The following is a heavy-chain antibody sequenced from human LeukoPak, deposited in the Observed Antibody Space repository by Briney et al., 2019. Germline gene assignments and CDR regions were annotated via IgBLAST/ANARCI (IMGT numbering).Heavy chain of an antibody. CDR1: GYTFTGYY. CDR2: INPNSGGT. CDR3: ASDRYCSSTSCDDY. Sequence: ASVKVSCKASGYTFTGYYMHWVRQAPGQRLEWMGWINPNSGGTNYAQKFQGRVTMTRDTSISTAYMELSRLRSDDTAVYYCASDRYCSSTSCDDYWGQGTLVTVSP. J-gene: IGHJ4*02. D-gene: IGHD2-2*01. V-gene: IGHV1-2*02.